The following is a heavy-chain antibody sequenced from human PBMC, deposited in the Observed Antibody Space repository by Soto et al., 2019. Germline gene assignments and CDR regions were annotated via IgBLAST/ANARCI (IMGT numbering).Heavy chain of an antibody. D-gene: IGHD1-7*01. J-gene: IGHJ4*02. CDR1: GFTFSSYS. CDR2: ISSSSSTI. CDR3: ASSPMELPDY. Sequence: PGGSLRLSCAASGFTFSSYSMNWVRQAPGKGLEWVSYISSSSSTIYYADSVKGRFTISRDNAKNSLYLQMNSLRAEDTAVYYCASSPMELPDYWGQGTLVTVSS. V-gene: IGHV3-48*01.